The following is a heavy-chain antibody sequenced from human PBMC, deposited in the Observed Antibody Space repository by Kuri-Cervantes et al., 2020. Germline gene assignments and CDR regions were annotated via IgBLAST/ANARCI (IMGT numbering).Heavy chain of an antibody. D-gene: IGHD2-15*01. V-gene: IGHV4-4*07. Sequence: SETLSLTCNVSGDSISRNYWAWIRQPAGKGLEWIGRVFASGTTNYNPSLKSRVTISIDTSKSQLSLKVTSVTAADTAVYYCARDVNYCSGGNCYRGLDVWGKGATVTVSS. CDR3: ARDVNYCSGGNCYRGLDV. CDR1: GDSISRNY. CDR2: VFASGTT. J-gene: IGHJ6*04.